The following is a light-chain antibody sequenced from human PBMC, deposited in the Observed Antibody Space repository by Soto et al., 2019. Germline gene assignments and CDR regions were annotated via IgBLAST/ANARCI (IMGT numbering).Light chain of an antibody. V-gene: IGKV1-5*01. CDR2: DAS. J-gene: IGKJ2*01. CDR3: KQYNSYPYS. Sequence: DIQMTKSPSTLSASVGDRVTITCRASQSISSWLALYQQKPWKAPKLLIYDASSLESGVPSRLSGSGSGTEFTLTISSLQPYDFGTYYAKQYNSYPYSFGQGIMLEIK. CDR1: QSISSW.